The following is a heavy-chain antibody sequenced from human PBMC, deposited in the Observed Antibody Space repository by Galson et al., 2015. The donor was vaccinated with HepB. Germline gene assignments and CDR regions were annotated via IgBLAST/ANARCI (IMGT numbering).Heavy chain of an antibody. Sequence: SGKVSCKASGYTYSRFGVHWVRQAPGQRLEWMGWINADNGKTKHSQKFQGRVTITGDTSAYKSYLDLRTLRSEDTAVYYCAIGRTAVKYYDLWGQGTLVSVPP. D-gene: IGHD6-19*01. J-gene: IGHJ4*02. CDR2: INADNGKT. CDR3: AIGRTAVKYYDL. CDR1: GYTYSRFG. V-gene: IGHV1-3*01.